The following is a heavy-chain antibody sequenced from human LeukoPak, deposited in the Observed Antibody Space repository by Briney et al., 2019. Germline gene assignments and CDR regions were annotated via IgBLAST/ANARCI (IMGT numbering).Heavy chain of an antibody. CDR1: GYTFTGFC. CDR3: ARDLDNYSGSGSYYNGDPLFQH. CDR2: LNPNSGGT. D-gene: IGHD3-10*01. J-gene: IGHJ1*01. Sequence: ASMKVSCKASGYTFTGFCIHWVRQAPGQGLEWMGWLNPNSGGTNYAQNFQGRVTMTRDTSISTGYMELSRLRSDDTAVYYCARDLDNYSGSGSYYNGDPLFQHWGQGTLVTVSS. V-gene: IGHV1-2*02.